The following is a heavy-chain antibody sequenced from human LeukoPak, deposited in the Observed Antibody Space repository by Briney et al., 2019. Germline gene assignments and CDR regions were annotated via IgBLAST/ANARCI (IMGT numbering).Heavy chain of an antibody. Sequence: TLSLTCTVSGGSISSYYWSWIRQPPGKALEWLALIYWDDDKRYSPSLKSRLTITKDTSKNQVVLTMTNMDPVDTATYYCAHIFEQQLWYGMDVWGQGTTVTVSS. CDR3: AHIFEQQLWYGMDV. D-gene: IGHD6-13*01. CDR1: GGSISSYYW. J-gene: IGHJ6*02. V-gene: IGHV2-5*08. CDR2: IYWDDDK.